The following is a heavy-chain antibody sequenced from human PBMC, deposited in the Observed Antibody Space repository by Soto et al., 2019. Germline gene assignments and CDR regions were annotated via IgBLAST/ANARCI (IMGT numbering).Heavy chain of an antibody. V-gene: IGHV1-24*01. CDR3: ATDGGSLDYYDSSGYYYFDY. J-gene: IGHJ4*02. D-gene: IGHD3-22*01. CDR2: FDPEDGET. CDR1: GYTLTELS. Sequence: ASVKVSCKVSGYTLTELSMHWVRQAPGKGLEWMGGFDPEDGETIYAQKFQGRVTMTEDTSTDTAYMELSSLRSEDTAVYYCATDGGSLDYYDSSGYYYFDYWGQGTLVTVS.